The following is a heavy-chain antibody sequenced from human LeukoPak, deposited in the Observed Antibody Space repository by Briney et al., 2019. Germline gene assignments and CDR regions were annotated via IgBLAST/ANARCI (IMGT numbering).Heavy chain of an antibody. CDR3: ALVGAADQAFDI. CDR2: INPNSGGT. V-gene: IGHV1-2*06. Sequence: ASVKVSCKASGYTFTGYYMHWVRQAPGQGLEWMGRINPNSGGTNYAQKFQGRVTMTRDTSISTAYMELSRLGSDDTAVYYCALVGAADQAFDIWGQGTMVTVSS. CDR1: GYTFTGYY. J-gene: IGHJ3*02. D-gene: IGHD2-15*01.